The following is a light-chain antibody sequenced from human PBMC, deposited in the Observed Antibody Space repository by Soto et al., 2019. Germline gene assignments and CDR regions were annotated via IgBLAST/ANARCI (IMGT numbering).Light chain of an antibody. Sequence: DIQMTQSPSSVSASVGGRVTITCLASQGISSWLAWYQQKPGKAPKLLIYDASNLETGVPSRFSGSGSGTDFTLTISSLRPEDIATYFCQQSYSSPPWTFGQGTKVDIK. CDR3: QQSYSSPPWT. V-gene: IGKV1-12*01. CDR2: DAS. CDR1: QGISSW. J-gene: IGKJ1*01.